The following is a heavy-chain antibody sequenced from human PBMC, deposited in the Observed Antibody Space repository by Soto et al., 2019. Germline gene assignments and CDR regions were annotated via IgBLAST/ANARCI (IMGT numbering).Heavy chain of an antibody. CDR3: ARYYYGSGLAGDDAFDI. J-gene: IGHJ3*02. V-gene: IGHV1-69*02. D-gene: IGHD3-10*01. CDR2: IIPILGIA. CDR1: GGTFSSYT. Sequence: QVQLVQSGAEVKKPGSSVKVSRKASGGTFSSYTISWVRQAPGQGLEWMGRIIPILGIANYAQKFQGRVTITADKSTSTAYMELSSLRSEDTAVYYCARYYYGSGLAGDDAFDIWGQRTMVTVSS.